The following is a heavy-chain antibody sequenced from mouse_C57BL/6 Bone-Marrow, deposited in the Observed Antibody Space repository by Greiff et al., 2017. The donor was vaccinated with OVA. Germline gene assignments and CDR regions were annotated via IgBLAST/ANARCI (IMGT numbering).Heavy chain of an antibody. CDR1: GFNIKDDY. D-gene: IGHD4-1*02. V-gene: IGHV14-4*01. CDR2: LDPETGDT. Sequence: VQLQQSGAELVRPGASVKLSCTASGFNIKDDYMHWVKQRPEQGLEWIGWLDPETGDTEYASKFQGKATITADTSSNTAYLQLSSLTSEDTAVYYCTLNWDGAWFAYWGQGTLVTVSA. J-gene: IGHJ3*01. CDR3: TLNWDGAWFAY.